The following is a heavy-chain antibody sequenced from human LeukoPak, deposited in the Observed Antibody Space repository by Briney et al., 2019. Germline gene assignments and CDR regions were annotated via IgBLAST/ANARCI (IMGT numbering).Heavy chain of an antibody. J-gene: IGHJ5*02. CDR1: GGSIRIYH. Sequence: SETLSLTCTVSGGSIRIYHGSWIRQPAGKGLEWIGRFYTSGSTSYSPSLKSRVTISVDKSKNQFSLKQRSVTAADTAVYYCARDLDHCDSTNCHNWFDPWGQGTLVTVSS. CDR2: FYTSGST. D-gene: IGHD2/OR15-2a*01. CDR3: ARDLDHCDSTNCHNWFDP. V-gene: IGHV4-4*07.